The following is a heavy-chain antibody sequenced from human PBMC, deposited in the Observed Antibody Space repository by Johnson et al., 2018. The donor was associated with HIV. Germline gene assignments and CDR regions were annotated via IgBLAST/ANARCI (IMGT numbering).Heavy chain of an antibody. D-gene: IGHD3-3*01. J-gene: IGHJ3*02. CDR3: AKGLLRYEAADAFDI. CDR2: IRYDGNNK. CDR1: GLTFSSYG. V-gene: IGHV3-30*02. Sequence: QVQLVESGGGVVQPGGSLRLSCAASGLTFSSYGIHWVRQAPGKGLEGVSFIRYDGNNKYFEDSVKGQFTISRDNSNNTLYLQMNSLRAEDTAVYSCAKGLLRYEAADAFDIWGQGTMVTVTS.